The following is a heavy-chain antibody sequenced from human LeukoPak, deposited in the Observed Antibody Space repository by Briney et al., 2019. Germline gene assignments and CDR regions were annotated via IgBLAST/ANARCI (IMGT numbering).Heavy chain of an antibody. CDR1: GFTFSSYA. Sequence: PGRSLRLSCAASGFTFSSYAMSWVRQAPGKGLEWVSAISGSGGSTYYADSVKGRFTISRDNSKNTLYLQMNSLRAEDTAVYYCAKDLGYSYAFAWDYWGQGTLVTVSS. D-gene: IGHD5-18*01. CDR3: AKDLGYSYAFAWDY. J-gene: IGHJ4*02. V-gene: IGHV3-23*01. CDR2: ISGSGGST.